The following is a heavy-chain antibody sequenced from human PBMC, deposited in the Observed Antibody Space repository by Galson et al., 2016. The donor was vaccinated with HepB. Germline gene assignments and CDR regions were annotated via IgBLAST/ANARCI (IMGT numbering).Heavy chain of an antibody. CDR2: INPHTGGA. J-gene: IGHJ6*02. D-gene: IGHD3-16*01. CDR1: GYNFTDYY. CDR3: ARDTSLFYYYSIDV. V-gene: IGHV1-2*04. Sequence: SVKVSCKASGYNFTDYYIHWVRQAPGQGLEWVGWINPHTGGAYYAQKFQDWVTMTRDTSSSTAYMELTRLRSGDTAVFYCARDTSLFYYYSIDVWGQGTTVTVSS.